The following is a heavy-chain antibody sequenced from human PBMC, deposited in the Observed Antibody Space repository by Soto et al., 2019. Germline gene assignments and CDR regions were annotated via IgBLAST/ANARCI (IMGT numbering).Heavy chain of an antibody. CDR2: VYYSGST. CDR1: GGSISSYY. CDR3: ARPHGGSSGWDNWFYP. Sequence: QVQLQESGPGLVKPSETLSLTCTVSGGSISSYYWSWIQQPPGKGLEWIGYVYYSGSTNYNPSLKSRGTISVDTSKNQFSLKLSSVTAADTAVYYCARPHGGSSGWDNWFYPWGQGTLVTVSS. J-gene: IGHJ5*02. V-gene: IGHV4-59*01. D-gene: IGHD6-25*01.